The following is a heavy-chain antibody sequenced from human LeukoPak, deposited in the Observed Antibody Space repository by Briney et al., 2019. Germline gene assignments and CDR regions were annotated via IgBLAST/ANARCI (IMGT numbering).Heavy chain of an antibody. CDR1: GGSISSYY. J-gene: IGHJ4*02. D-gene: IGHD2-2*01. CDR2: IDYSGST. Sequence: SETLSLTCTVSGGSISSYYWTWIRQPPGKRLEWIGYIDYSGSTNYNPSLKSRVTISLDTSKNQFSLTLNSVTTADTVVYYCSRGQYRHDYWGQGTLVTVSS. V-gene: IGHV4-59*01. CDR3: SRGQYRHDY.